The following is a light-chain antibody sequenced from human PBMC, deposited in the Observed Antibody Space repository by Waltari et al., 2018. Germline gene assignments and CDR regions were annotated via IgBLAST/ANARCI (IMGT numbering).Light chain of an antibody. CDR1: SSDVGGYNY. CDR3: SSYAGSNNVV. J-gene: IGLJ2*01. CDR2: EFS. Sequence: QSALTQPPSASGSPGQSVTISCTGPSSDVGGYNYVSWYQQHPGNAPNLMIYEFSKRPSGVPDRFSGSKSGNTASLTVSGLQAEDEADYYCSSYAGSNNVVFGGGTKLTVL. V-gene: IGLV2-8*01.